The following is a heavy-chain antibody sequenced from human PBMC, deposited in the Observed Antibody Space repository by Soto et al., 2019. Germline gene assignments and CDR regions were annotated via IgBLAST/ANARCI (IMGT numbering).Heavy chain of an antibody. CDR2: TFPGNSET. V-gene: IGHV5-51*01. J-gene: IGHJ6*02. CDR1: GYSFTNYW. Sequence: GESLKISCKGSGYSFTNYWIGWVRQMSGKGLELMGITFPGNSETRYSPSFQGHVTISADKSISTAYLQWSSLKASDTALYYCARSRYYDTTGYYKFYYYYYGMDVWGQATTVTVSS. CDR3: ARSRYYDTTGYYKFYYYYYGMDV. D-gene: IGHD3-22*01.